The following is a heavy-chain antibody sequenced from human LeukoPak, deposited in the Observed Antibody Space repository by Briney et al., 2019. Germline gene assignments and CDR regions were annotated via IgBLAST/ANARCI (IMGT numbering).Heavy chain of an antibody. V-gene: IGHV3-53*01. Sequence: GGSLRLSCAASGFTVSSNYMSWVRQAPGKGLEWASVIYSGGSTYYADSVKGRFTISRDNSKNTLYLQMNSLRAEDTAVYYCARDSGAAGLNFDYWGQGTLVTVSS. CDR1: GFTVSSNY. J-gene: IGHJ4*02. D-gene: IGHD6-13*01. CDR3: ARDSGAAGLNFDY. CDR2: IYSGGST.